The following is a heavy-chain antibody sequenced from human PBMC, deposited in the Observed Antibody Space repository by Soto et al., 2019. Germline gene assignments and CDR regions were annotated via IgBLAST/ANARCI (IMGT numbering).Heavy chain of an antibody. V-gene: IGHV1-18*01. D-gene: IGHD1-26*01. CDR1: GYVFPSYG. CDR2: ISAYNGNT. J-gene: IGHJ4*02. Sequence: QVQLVQSGAEVKKPGASVKVSCKASGYVFPSYGINWVRQAHGQGLEWMGWISAYNGNTDYAQKYQGRATMTKDTPTSTAYMELRILISDDTAVYYCARDNIVGAPDYWGQGTLVTVTS. CDR3: ARDNIVGAPDY.